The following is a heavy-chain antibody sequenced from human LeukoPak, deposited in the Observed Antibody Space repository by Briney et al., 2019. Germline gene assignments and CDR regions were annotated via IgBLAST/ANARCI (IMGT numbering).Heavy chain of an antibody. CDR2: IYYSGTT. V-gene: IGHV4-39*01. Sequence: SETLSLTCIVSGGSLNSPNYYWGWIRQPPGKGLEWIGTIYYSGTTYYNPSLKSRLTISVDTSKNQFSLKLTSVTAADTAVYYCARPTFASYSSGYHYWGQGTLVTVSS. CDR3: ARPTFASYSSGYHY. D-gene: IGHD3-22*01. CDR1: GGSLNSPNYY. J-gene: IGHJ4*02.